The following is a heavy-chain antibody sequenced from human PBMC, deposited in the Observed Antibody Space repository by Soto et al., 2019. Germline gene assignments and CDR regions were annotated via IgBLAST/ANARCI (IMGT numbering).Heavy chain of an antibody. CDR2: ISYDGSNK. Sequence: QVQLVESGGGVVQPGRSLRLSCAASGFTFSSYGMHWVRQAPGKGLEWVAVISYDGSNKYYADSVKGRFTISRDKSKNTLYLQMNSLRAEDTAVYYCANAGYYYDSSGYSGPSGFDPWGQGTLVTVSS. J-gene: IGHJ5*02. V-gene: IGHV3-30*18. CDR1: GFTFSSYG. CDR3: ANAGYYYDSSGYSGPSGFDP. D-gene: IGHD3-22*01.